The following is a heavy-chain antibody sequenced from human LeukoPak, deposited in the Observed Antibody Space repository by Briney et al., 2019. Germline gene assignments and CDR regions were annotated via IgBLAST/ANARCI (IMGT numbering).Heavy chain of an antibody. Sequence: PGGSLRLSCAASGFTFSSYAMSWVRQAPGKGLEWVSAISGSGGSTYCADSVKGRFTISRDNSKNTLYLQMNSLRAEDTAVYYCAKERITMVRGVIVRFDPWGQGTLVTVSS. CDR2: ISGSGGST. V-gene: IGHV3-23*01. CDR3: AKERITMVRGVIVRFDP. CDR1: GFTFSSYA. J-gene: IGHJ5*02. D-gene: IGHD3-10*01.